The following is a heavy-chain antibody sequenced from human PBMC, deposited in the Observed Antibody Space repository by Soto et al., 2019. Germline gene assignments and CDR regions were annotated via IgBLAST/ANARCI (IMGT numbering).Heavy chain of an antibody. CDR2: INHSGST. V-gene: IGHV4-34*01. CDR3: ARTRGYCINGVCYRY. Sequence: LSLTCAVCGGSFSGYYCSWIRQAPGKGLEWIGEINHSGSTNYNPSLKSRVIISVDTSKNQFSLKVSSVTAADTVVYYCARTRGYCINGVCYRYWGQGTQVTVSS. D-gene: IGHD2-8*01. CDR1: GGSFSGYY. J-gene: IGHJ4*02.